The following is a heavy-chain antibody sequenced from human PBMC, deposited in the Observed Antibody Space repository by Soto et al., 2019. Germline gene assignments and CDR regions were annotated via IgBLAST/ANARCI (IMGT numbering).Heavy chain of an antibody. V-gene: IGHV3-30*18. Sequence: GGSLRLSCAASGFTFSSYGMHWVRQAPGKGLEWVAVISYDGSNKYYADSVKGRFTISRDNSKNTLYLQMNSLRAEDTAVYYCAKEGAKWERPYYFDYWGQGTLVTVSS. CDR2: ISYDGSNK. J-gene: IGHJ4*02. D-gene: IGHD1-26*01. CDR3: AKEGAKWERPYYFDY. CDR1: GFTFSSYG.